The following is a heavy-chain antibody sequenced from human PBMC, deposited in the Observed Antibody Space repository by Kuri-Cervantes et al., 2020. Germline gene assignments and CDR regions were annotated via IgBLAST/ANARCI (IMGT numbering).Heavy chain of an antibody. CDR3: ARDFLGFYVYYHYGMDV. Sequence: KISCKASGGTFSSYTISWVRQAPGQGLEWMGRIIPILGIANYAQKFQGRVTITADKSTSTAYMELSSLRSEDTAVYYCARDFLGFYVYYHYGMDVWGQGTTVTVSS. V-gene: IGHV1-69*04. CDR1: GGTFSSYT. D-gene: IGHD2/OR15-2a*01. CDR2: IIPILGIA. J-gene: IGHJ6*02.